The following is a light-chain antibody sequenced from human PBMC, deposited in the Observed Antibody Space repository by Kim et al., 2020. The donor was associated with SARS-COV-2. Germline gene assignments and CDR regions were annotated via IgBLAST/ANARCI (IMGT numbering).Light chain of an antibody. Sequence: NLSLSPGDRAPLSCRASQSVTSTSSAWYQQKPGQAPRLLMYGTSNRATGIPDRFSGSGSGTDFTLTISRLEPEDFAVYFCQQYGYTFGQGTELEI. CDR3: QQYGYT. CDR1: QSVTSTS. V-gene: IGKV3-20*01. J-gene: IGKJ2*01. CDR2: GTS.